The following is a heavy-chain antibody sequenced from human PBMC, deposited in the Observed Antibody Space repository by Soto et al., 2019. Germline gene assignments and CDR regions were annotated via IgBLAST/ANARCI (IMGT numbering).Heavy chain of an antibody. CDR1: GFTFSSYG. CDR3: ARGSYFGVALWDYYYGMDV. D-gene: IGHD3-3*01. V-gene: IGHV3-33*01. J-gene: IGHJ6*02. Sequence: VGSLRLSCAASGFTFSSYGMHWVRQAPGKGLEWVAVIWYDGSNKYYADSVKGRFTISRDNSKNTLYLQMNSLRAEDTAVYYCARGSYFGVALWDYYYGMDVWGQGTTVTVSS. CDR2: IWYDGSNK.